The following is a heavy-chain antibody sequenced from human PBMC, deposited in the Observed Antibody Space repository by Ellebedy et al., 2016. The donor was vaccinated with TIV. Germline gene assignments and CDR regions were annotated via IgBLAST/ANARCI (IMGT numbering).Heavy chain of an antibody. J-gene: IGHJ4*02. Sequence: GESLKISCAASGFTFSDYYMSWIRQAPGKGLEWVSYISSSGSTIYYADSVRGRFTISRDNAKNSLYLQMNSLRVEDTAVYYCARDRGGSYSPVDYWGQGTLVTVSS. CDR1: GFTFSDYY. CDR2: ISSSGSTI. CDR3: ARDRGGSYSPVDY. D-gene: IGHD1-26*01. V-gene: IGHV3-11*01.